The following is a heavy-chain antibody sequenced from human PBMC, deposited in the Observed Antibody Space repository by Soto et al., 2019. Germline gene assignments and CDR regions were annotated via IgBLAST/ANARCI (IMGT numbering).Heavy chain of an antibody. D-gene: IGHD6-13*01. CDR1: GGSFSGYY. V-gene: IGHV4-34*01. Sequence: PSETLSLTCAVYGGSFSGYYWSWIRQPPGKGLEWIGEINHSGSTNYNPSLKSRVTISVDASKNQFSLKLSSVTAADTAVYYCAGGIAAAGTRLDYWGQGTLVTVSS. CDR3: AGGIAAAGTRLDY. J-gene: IGHJ4*02. CDR2: INHSGST.